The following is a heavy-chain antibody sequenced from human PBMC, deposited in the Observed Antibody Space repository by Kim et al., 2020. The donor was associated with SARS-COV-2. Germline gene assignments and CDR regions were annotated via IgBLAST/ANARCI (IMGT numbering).Heavy chain of an antibody. Sequence: GGSLRLSCAASGFTVSSNYMSWVRQAPGKGLEWVSVIYSGGSTYYADSVKGRFTISRDNSKNTLYLQMNSLRAEDTAVYYCARDRGGYCSGGSCYSGIDYWGQGTLVTVSS. CDR1: GFTVSSNY. V-gene: IGHV3-66*01. J-gene: IGHJ4*02. D-gene: IGHD2-15*01. CDR3: ARDRGGYCSGGSCYSGIDY. CDR2: IYSGGST.